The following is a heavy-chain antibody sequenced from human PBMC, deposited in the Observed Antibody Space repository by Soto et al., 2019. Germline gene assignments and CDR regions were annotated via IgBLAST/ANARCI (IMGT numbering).Heavy chain of an antibody. CDR3: VRGPYYGLYYFDS. CDR2: LWYDGDDK. Sequence: QVLLVESGGGVVQPGTSLRLSCAASGFTIGSYGMHWVRQAPGKGLEWVAGLWYDGDDKYYGDSVKGRLTISRDNSRNTLSLQMHRLRAGDTAVYYCVRGPYYGLYYFDSWGQGTLVTVSS. V-gene: IGHV3-33*01. J-gene: IGHJ4*02. CDR1: GFTIGSYG. D-gene: IGHD3-10*01.